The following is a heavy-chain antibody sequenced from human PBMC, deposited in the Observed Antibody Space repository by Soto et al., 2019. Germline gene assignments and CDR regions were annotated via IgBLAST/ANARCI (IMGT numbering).Heavy chain of an antibody. J-gene: IGHJ4*02. D-gene: IGHD3-10*01. CDR1: GGIFSTYA. V-gene: IGHV1-69*01. CDR3: TRDRDYYGSGNYDNRIDF. Sequence: QVQLVQSGAEVKKPGSSVKVSCKASGGIFSTYAISWLRQAPGQGLEWMGGIIPIFGTPNYAQKFQGRVTITADESTSTAYTELSRLRSEDTAVSYCTRDRDYYGSGNYDNRIDFWGQGTLVTVSS. CDR2: IIPIFGTP.